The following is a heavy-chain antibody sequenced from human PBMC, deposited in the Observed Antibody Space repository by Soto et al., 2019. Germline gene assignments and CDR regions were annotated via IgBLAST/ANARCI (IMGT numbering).Heavy chain of an antibody. Sequence: ESGGGVVQPGRSLRLSCAASGFTFSSYGMHWVRQAPGKGLEWVAVISYDGSNKYYADSVKGRFTIARDNSKNTLYLQMNSLSAEDTAVYYCAKDPMGGYLGQATLVTVSS. V-gene: IGHV3-30*18. CDR2: ISYDGSNK. D-gene: IGHD2-15*01. CDR1: GFTFSSYG. J-gene: IGHJ4*02. CDR3: AKDPMGGY.